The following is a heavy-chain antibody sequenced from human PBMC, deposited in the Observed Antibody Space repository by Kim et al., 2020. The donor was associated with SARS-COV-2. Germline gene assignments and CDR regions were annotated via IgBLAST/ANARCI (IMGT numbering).Heavy chain of an antibody. J-gene: IGHJ6*02. D-gene: IGHD6-13*01. Sequence: GGSLRLSCAASGFTFSSYAMHWVRQAPGKGLEWVAVISYDGSNKYYADSVKGRFTISRDNSKNTLYLQMNSLRAEDMAVYYCARDLSIAAAGTTQYYYYYYGMDVWGQGTTVTVSS. CDR1: GFTFSSYA. CDR3: ARDLSIAAAGTTQYYYYYYGMDV. V-gene: IGHV3-30*04. CDR2: ISYDGSNK.